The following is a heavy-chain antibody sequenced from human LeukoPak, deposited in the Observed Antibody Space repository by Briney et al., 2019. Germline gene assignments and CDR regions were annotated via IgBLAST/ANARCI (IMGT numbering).Heavy chain of an antibody. D-gene: IGHD3-10*01. J-gene: IGHJ6*02. V-gene: IGHV4-4*07. CDR2: IYSSGST. Sequence: SETLSLTCTVPGGSISGSYWNWIRQPAGKGLEWIGRIYSSGSTNYNPSLKSRVTMSVDTSKNQFSLKLSSVTAADTAVYYCAREGYYGSGSYSLMDVWGQGTTVTVSS. CDR3: AREGYYGSGSYSLMDV. CDR1: GGSISGSY.